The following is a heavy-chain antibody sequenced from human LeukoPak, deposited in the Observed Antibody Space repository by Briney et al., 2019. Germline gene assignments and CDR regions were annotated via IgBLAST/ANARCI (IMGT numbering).Heavy chain of an antibody. V-gene: IGHV1-2*02. CDR3: ARGMEPYYYMDV. D-gene: IGHD1-26*01. Sequence: ASVKVSCKASGFTFTSSAMQWVRQVRGQRLEWMGWINPNSGGTNYAQKFQGRVTMTRDTSISTAYMELSRLRSDDTAVYYCARGMEPYYYMDVWGKGTTVTVSS. CDR1: GFTFTSSA. CDR2: INPNSGGT. J-gene: IGHJ6*03.